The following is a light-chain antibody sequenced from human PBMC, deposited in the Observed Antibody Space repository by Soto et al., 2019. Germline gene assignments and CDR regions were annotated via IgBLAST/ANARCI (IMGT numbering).Light chain of an antibody. CDR1: QSVTSN. Sequence: EIVMTQSPATLSVSPGERTTLSCRASQSVTSNFAWYQQKPGQAPRLLISGPSTRSTGIPARFSGSGSGTEFTLTISSLQSEDFAVYYCQQYNNCPPTFGQGTKVEIK. CDR2: GPS. J-gene: IGKJ1*01. V-gene: IGKV3-15*01. CDR3: QQYNNCPPT.